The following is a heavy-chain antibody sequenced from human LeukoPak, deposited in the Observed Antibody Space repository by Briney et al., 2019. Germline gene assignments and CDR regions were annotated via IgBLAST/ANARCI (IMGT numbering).Heavy chain of an antibody. CDR3: ARESYSSGWTDYYYYMDV. D-gene: IGHD6-19*01. CDR2: ISGYNGKT. V-gene: IGHV1-18*01. Sequence: ASVKVSCKASGYTFNTYGITWVRQAPGQGLEWMGWISGYNGKTKYAQKLQDRVTMTTDTSTTTAYMELRSLRSDDTAVYYCARESYSSGWTDYYYYMDVWGKGTTVTVSS. J-gene: IGHJ6*03. CDR1: GYTFNTYG.